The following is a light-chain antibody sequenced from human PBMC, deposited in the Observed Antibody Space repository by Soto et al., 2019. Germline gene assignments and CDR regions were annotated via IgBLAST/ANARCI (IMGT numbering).Light chain of an antibody. CDR2: AAS. Sequence: DIQMTQSPSSLSASVGDRVTITCRASQGISNYLAWYKQKPGKVPMLLIYAASTLQSGVPSRFSGSGSGTEFTLTISSLQPEDVATYYCQRYNSAPWTFGQGTKVEIK. J-gene: IGKJ1*01. CDR1: QGISNY. CDR3: QRYNSAPWT. V-gene: IGKV1-27*01.